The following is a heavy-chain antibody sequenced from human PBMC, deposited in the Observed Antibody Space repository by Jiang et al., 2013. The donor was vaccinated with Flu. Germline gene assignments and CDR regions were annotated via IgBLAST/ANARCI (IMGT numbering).Heavy chain of an antibody. D-gene: IGHD3-10*01. CDR3: ARRAYYYGSGSQYFFYYYMDV. V-gene: IGHV5-10-1*01. Sequence: CETSGYTFSNYWINWVRQVPGEGLEWVARLILLTLTQPTIRLQGRVSISVDTSTSTAYLQLNSLKASDTAIYYCARRAYYYGSGSQYFFYYYMDVWGKGTTVTVSS. J-gene: IGHJ6*03. CDR1: GYTFSNYW. CDR2: LILLTLT.